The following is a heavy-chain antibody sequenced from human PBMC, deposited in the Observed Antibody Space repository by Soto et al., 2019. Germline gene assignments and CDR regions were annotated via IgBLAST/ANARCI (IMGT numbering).Heavy chain of an antibody. J-gene: IGHJ2*01. CDR1: GGSISGGVYY. Sequence: QVQLQESGPGLVKPSQTLSLTCTVSGGSISGGVYYWCWIRQPPGNGLEWIGYIFDSGSTYYNPSLKSRVTISVDTSKNQFSLRLSSVTAADTAVYYCAREIIPLTTDWYFDLWGRGTLVTVSS. V-gene: IGHV4-30-4*01. CDR3: AREIIPLTTDWYFDL. D-gene: IGHD4-17*01. CDR2: IFDSGST.